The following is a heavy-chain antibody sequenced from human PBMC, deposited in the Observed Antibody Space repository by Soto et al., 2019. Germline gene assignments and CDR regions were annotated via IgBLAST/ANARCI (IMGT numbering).Heavy chain of an antibody. V-gene: IGHV3-7*01. Sequence: GGSLRLSYAASGFTFSSYWMSWVRQAPGKGLEWVANIKQDGSEKYYVDSVKGRFAISRDNAKNSLYLQMNSLRAEDTAVYYCARERCSSNSCSLIDYWGQGTLVTVSS. CDR3: ARERCSSNSCSLIDY. CDR2: IKQDGSEK. CDR1: GFTFSSYW. D-gene: IGHD2-2*01. J-gene: IGHJ4*02.